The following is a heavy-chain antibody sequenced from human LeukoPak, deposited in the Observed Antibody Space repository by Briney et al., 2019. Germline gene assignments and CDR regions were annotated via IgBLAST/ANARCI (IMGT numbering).Heavy chain of an antibody. CDR1: GGSISRYY. CDR2: IYTSGST. D-gene: IGHD1-26*01. Sequence: SETLSLTCTVSGGSISRYYWSWIRQPAGKGLEWIGRIYTSGSTNYNPSLKSRVTMSVDTSKNQFPLKLSSVTAADTAVYYCAREPPGGAGGLYYFDYWAREPWSPSPQ. V-gene: IGHV4-4*07. CDR3: AREPPGGAGGLYYFDY. J-gene: IGHJ4*02.